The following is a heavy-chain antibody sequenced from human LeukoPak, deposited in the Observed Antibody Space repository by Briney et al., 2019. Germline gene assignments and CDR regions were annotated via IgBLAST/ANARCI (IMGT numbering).Heavy chain of an antibody. D-gene: IGHD3-10*01. CDR2: IIPIFGTA. CDR1: GGTFSSYA. J-gene: IGHJ3*02. V-gene: IGHV1-69*05. CDR3: ARVPIRGYAFDI. Sequence: ASVKVSCKASGGTFSSYAISWVRQAPGQGLEWMGGIIPIFGTANYAQKFQGRVTITTDESTSTAYMELSSLRSEDTAVYYCARVPIRGYAFDIWGQGTMVTVSS.